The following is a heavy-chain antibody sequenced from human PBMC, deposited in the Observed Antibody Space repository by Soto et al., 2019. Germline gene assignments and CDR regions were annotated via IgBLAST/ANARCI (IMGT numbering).Heavy chain of an antibody. CDR3: ARGGEGITMVRGVIITNNYYYYYYMDV. CDR1: GGSFSGYY. Sequence: SETLSLTCAVYGGSFSGYYWSWIRQPPGKGLEWIGEINHSGSTNYNPSLKSRVTISVDTSKNQFSLKLSSVTAADTAVYYCARGGEGITMVRGVIITNNYYYYYYMDVWGKGTTVTVSS. D-gene: IGHD3-10*01. V-gene: IGHV4-34*01. J-gene: IGHJ6*03. CDR2: INHSGST.